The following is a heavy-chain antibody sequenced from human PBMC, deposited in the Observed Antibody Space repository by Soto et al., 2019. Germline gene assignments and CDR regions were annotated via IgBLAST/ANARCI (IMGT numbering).Heavy chain of an antibody. J-gene: IGHJ1*01. CDR3: AKDPRVGASAAEYFQH. V-gene: IGHV3-23*01. D-gene: IGHD1-26*01. CDR1: GFTLSIYA. Sequence: EVQLLESGGGLVQPGGSLRLSCAASGFTLSIYAMTWVRQAPGKALEWVSSINTNGGSTFYADSVKGRFTISRDHSENTVYLQMNSLRVEDTAIYYCAKDPRVGASAAEYFQHWGQGTLVSVSS. CDR2: INTNGGST.